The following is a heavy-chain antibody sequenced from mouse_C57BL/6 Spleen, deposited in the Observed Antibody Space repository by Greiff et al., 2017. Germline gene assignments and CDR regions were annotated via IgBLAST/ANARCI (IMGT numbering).Heavy chain of an antibody. V-gene: IGHV5-4*03. J-gene: IGHJ4*01. CDR1: GFTFSSYA. CDR3: ARAVTVGDYGMDY. Sequence: EVMLVESGGGLVKPGGSLKLSCAASGFTFSSYAMSWVRQTPGKRLEWVATISHGGSYTYYHDNVKGRFTISRDNAKNNLYLLMSQLKEEDTAMYYCARAVTVGDYGMDYWGQGTLVTVSS. D-gene: IGHD1-1*01. CDR2: ISHGGSYT.